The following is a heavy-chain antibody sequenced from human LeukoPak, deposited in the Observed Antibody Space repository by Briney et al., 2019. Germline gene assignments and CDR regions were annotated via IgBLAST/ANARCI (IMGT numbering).Heavy chain of an antibody. J-gene: IGHJ4*02. CDR3: ARRALGSSSDY. Sequence: GESLKISCKGFGYSFTSYWIGWGRQMPGKGLEWMGIIYPGDSDTRYSPSFQGQVTISADKSISTAYLQWNSLKASDTAMFYCARRALGSSSDYWGQGTLVTVSS. CDR1: GYSFTSYW. V-gene: IGHV5-51*01. D-gene: IGHD6-13*01. CDR2: IYPGDSDT.